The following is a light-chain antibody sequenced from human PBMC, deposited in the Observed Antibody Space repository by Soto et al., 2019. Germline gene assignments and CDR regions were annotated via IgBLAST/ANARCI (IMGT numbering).Light chain of an antibody. CDR2: LNSDGSH. V-gene: IGLV4-69*01. J-gene: IGLJ2*01. CDR1: SVHSSYA. Sequence: QSMLTQSPSASASLGASVKLTCTLSSVHSSYAIAWHQQQPEKGPRYLMKLNSDGSHSKGDGIPDRFSGSSSGAERYLTISSLQSEDEADYYCQTWGTGNVVFGGGTKLTVL. CDR3: QTWGTGNVV.